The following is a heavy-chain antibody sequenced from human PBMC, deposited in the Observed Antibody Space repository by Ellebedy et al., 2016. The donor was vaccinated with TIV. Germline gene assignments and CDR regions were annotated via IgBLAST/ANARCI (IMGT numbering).Heavy chain of an antibody. CDR2: LHSSGVT. CDR1: GGSISGYY. J-gene: IGHJ6*01. CDR3: ARGATYAFDV. Sequence: SETLSLTXTVSGGSISGYYWSWIRQPPGKGLEWIGNLHSSGVTDYNPSLRNRVATSLDTSKNQVSLILTSVTAADTAVYYCARGATYAFDVWGQGTTVTVSS. V-gene: IGHV4-4*09. D-gene: IGHD1-26*01.